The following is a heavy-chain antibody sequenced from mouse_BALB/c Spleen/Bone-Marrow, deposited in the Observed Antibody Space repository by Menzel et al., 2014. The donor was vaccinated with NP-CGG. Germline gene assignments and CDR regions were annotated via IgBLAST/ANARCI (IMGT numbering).Heavy chain of an antibody. D-gene: IGHD1-1*01. CDR1: GFTFSSYA. J-gene: IGHJ4*01. Sequence: EVKLMESGGGLVKPGGSLKLSCAAPGFTFSSYAMSWVRQSPEKRLEWVAEISSGGNYTYYPDTVTGRFTISRDNAKNILYLEMSSLRSDDTAMYYCVRAYGSSYAMDYWGQGTSVTVSS. CDR3: VRAYGSSYAMDY. V-gene: IGHV5-9-4*01. CDR2: ISSGGNYT.